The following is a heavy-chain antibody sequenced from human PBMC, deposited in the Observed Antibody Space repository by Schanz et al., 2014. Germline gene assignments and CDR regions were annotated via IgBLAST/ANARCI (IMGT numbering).Heavy chain of an antibody. Sequence: VQLLESGGGLVQPGGSLRLSCAASGFTFSSYAMSWVRQPPGKGLEWIGQIYHTGSTAFNPSLKSRVTISVDKSKNQFSLRLSSVTAADTAVYYCTRDGYSRNFPDYWGQGTLVTVSS. CDR3: TRDGYSRNFPDY. V-gene: IGHV4-4*02. J-gene: IGHJ4*02. CDR1: GFTFSSYAM. D-gene: IGHD1-26*01. CDR2: IYHTGST.